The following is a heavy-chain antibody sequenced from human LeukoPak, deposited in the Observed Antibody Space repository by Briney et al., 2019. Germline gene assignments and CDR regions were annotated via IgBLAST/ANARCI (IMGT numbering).Heavy chain of an antibody. V-gene: IGHV3-23*01. CDR2: ISGSGGST. D-gene: IGHD1-1*01. CDR3: AKGAGMPSAANDY. Sequence: GGSLRLSWAASGXTFSSYSMNWVRQAPGKGLEWVSAISGSGGSTYYADSVKGRFTISRDNSKNTLYLQMNSLRGEDTAVYYCAKGAGMPSAANDYWGQGTLVTVSS. J-gene: IGHJ4*02. CDR1: GXTFSSYS.